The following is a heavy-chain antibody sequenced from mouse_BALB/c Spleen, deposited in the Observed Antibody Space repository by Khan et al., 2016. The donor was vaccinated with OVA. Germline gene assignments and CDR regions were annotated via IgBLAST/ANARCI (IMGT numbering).Heavy chain of an antibody. CDR3: ERDGAYHRNDGWFAY. CDR2: INPSNGYT. Sequence: QVQLQQSGAELARPGASVKMSCKASGYTFTSYTIHWIKKRPGQGLEWIGYINPSNGYTNYNQKFKDKATLTTDQSSTTAYLQLSSLTADDSAGDNGERDGAYHRNDGWFAYWGQGTLVTVSA. D-gene: IGHD2-14*01. CDR1: GYTFTSYT. V-gene: IGHV1-4*01. J-gene: IGHJ3*01.